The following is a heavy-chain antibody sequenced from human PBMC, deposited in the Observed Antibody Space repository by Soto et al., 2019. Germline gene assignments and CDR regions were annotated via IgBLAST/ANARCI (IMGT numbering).Heavy chain of an antibody. CDR1: GFTFSNAW. J-gene: IGHJ4*02. Sequence: GGSLRLSCAASGFTFSNAWMSWVRQAPGKGLEWVGRIKSKTDGGTTDYAAPVKGRFTISRDDSKNTLYLQMNSLKTEDTAVYYCTTHYDFWSGYQARDDYWGQGTLVTSPQ. CDR3: TTHYDFWSGYQARDDY. CDR2: IKSKTDGGTT. D-gene: IGHD3-3*01. V-gene: IGHV3-15*01.